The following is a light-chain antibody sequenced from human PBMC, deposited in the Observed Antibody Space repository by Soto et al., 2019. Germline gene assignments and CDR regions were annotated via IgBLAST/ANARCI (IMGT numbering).Light chain of an antibody. CDR3: QQYNSYSWT. J-gene: IGKJ1*01. Sequence: DIQMTQSPSTLSASVGDRVTITCRASQSISSWLAWYQQKPGKAPKLLIYDASSLESGVPSRFSGSGSGTEFTLTISSVQPDDLATYYCQQYNSYSWTFGQGTKVEIK. CDR1: QSISSW. V-gene: IGKV1-5*01. CDR2: DAS.